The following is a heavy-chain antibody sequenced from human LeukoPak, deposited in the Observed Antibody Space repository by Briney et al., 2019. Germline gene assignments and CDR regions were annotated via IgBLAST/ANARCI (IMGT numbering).Heavy chain of an antibody. J-gene: IGHJ4*02. V-gene: IGHV4-59*01. D-gene: IGHD5-18*01. CDR2: IYYSGNT. CDR1: GDSISYYY. Sequence: SETLSLTCTVSGDSISYYYWSWIRQPPGKGLEWIGKIYYSGNTNYNPSLKSRVTISVDTSKNQFSLKLSSVTAADTAVYYCARVRGYSYDSLDFDYWGQGTLVTVSS. CDR3: ARVRGYSYDSLDFDY.